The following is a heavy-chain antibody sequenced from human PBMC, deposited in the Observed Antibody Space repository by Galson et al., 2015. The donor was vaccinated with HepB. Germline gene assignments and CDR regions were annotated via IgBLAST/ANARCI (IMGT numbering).Heavy chain of an antibody. CDR2: ISYDGSNK. CDR3: ARGNGYGANSRHFDY. Sequence: SLRLSCAASGFSFSSYAMHWVRQAPGKGLEWVAIISYDGSNKYYADSVKGRFTISRDNSKNTLYLQMNSLRAGDMAVYYCARGNGYGANSRHFDYWGQGTLVTVSS. J-gene: IGHJ4*02. D-gene: IGHD4-23*01. CDR1: GFSFSSYA. V-gene: IGHV3-30*04.